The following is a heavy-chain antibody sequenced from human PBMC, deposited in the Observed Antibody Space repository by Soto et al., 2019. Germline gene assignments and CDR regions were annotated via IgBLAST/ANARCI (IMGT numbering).Heavy chain of an antibody. CDR1: GFTFSSYS. Sequence: PGGSLRLSCAASGFTFSSYSMNWVRQAPGKGLEWVSYISSSSSTIYYADSVKGRFTISRDNAKNSLYLQMNSLRDEDTAVYYCAREPIFGVVITPYGMDVWGQGTTVTVSS. J-gene: IGHJ6*02. V-gene: IGHV3-48*02. D-gene: IGHD3-3*01. CDR2: ISSSSSTI. CDR3: AREPIFGVVITPYGMDV.